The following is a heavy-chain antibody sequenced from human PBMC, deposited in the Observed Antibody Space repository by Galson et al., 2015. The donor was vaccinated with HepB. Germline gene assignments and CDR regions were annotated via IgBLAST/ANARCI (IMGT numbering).Heavy chain of an antibody. Sequence: SVKVSCKASGYTFTSYGISWVRQAPGQGLEWMGCISAYNGYTKYAQKLQGRVTMTTDTSTSTAYMELGSLRSDDTAVYYCARNGYCGYDSDYYYYYGMDVWGQGTTVTVPS. V-gene: IGHV1-18*04. CDR1: GYTFTSYG. J-gene: IGHJ6*02. D-gene: IGHD5-12*01. CDR2: ISAYNGYT. CDR3: ARNGYCGYDSDYYYYYGMDV.